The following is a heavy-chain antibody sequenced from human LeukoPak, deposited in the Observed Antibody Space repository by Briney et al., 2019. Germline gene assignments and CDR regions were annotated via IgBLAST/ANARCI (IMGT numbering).Heavy chain of an antibody. D-gene: IGHD4-17*01. CDR1: GFTFTSYA. Sequence: GGSLRLSCAASGFTFTSYAMGWVRQAPGKGPEWVSSVSGSGDGTYYADSVKGRFTISRDNSKETLDLHMDSLRAEDTAVYYCAKERLGGNYGDYAVDYWGQGTPVTVSS. J-gene: IGHJ4*02. CDR2: VSGSGDGT. V-gene: IGHV3-23*01. CDR3: AKERLGGNYGDYAVDY.